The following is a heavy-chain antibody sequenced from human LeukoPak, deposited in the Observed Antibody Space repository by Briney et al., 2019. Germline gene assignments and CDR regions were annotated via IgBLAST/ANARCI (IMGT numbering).Heavy chain of an antibody. CDR1: GGSISSYY. CDR2: ISSSGST. CDR3: ARLIAVAGTFYYFDY. V-gene: IGHV4-59*08. D-gene: IGHD6-19*01. Sequence: PSETLSLTCTVSGGSISSYYWSWIRQPPGKGLEWIGYISSSGSTSYNPSLTSRVTISVDTSKNQFSLKLSSVTAADTAVYYCARLIAVAGTFYYFDYWGQGTLVTVSS. J-gene: IGHJ4*02.